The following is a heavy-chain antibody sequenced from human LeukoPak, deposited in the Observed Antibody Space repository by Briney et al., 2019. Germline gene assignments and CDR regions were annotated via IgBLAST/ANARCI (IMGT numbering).Heavy chain of an antibody. J-gene: IGHJ5*02. D-gene: IGHD3-10*01. V-gene: IGHV4-39*07. CDR3: ARGGYYGSGNDFRFDP. CDR1: GVSISSSYSY. Sequence: PSETLSLTCTVSGVSISSSYSYWGWIRQPPGMGLEWIGSIYYTGNTYYNASLKSRVTISVDTSKNQFSLKLSSVTAADAAVYYCARGGYYGSGNDFRFDPWGQGTLVTVSS. CDR2: IYYTGNT.